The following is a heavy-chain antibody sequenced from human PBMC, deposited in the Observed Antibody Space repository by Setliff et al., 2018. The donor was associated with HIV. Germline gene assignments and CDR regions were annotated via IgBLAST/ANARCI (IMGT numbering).Heavy chain of an antibody. D-gene: IGHD3-3*01. CDR1: GGTFSSYA. Sequence: VASVKVSCKASGGTFSSYAISWVRQAPGQGLEWMGGIIPILGIANYAQKFQGRVTITADKSTSTAYMELSSLRSEDTAVYYCASPFGVVTLNYYYYMDVWGKGTTVTVSS. J-gene: IGHJ6*03. V-gene: IGHV1-69*10. CDR3: ASPFGVVTLNYYYYMDV. CDR2: IIPILGIA.